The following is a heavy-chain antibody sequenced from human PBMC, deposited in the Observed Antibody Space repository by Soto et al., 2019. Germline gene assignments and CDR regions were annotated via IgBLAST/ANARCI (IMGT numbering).Heavy chain of an antibody. CDR2: INAGNGNT. CDR3: ARSDILTCYSGGPNYYYGMDV. V-gene: IGHV1-3*01. J-gene: IGHJ6*02. D-gene: IGHD3-9*01. Sequence: ASVKVSCKASGYTFTSYAMHWVRQAPGQRLEWMGWINAGNGNTKYSQKFQGRVTITRDTSASTAYMELNSLRSEDTAVYYCARSDILTCYSGGPNYYYGMDVWGQGTTVTVSS. CDR1: GYTFTSYA.